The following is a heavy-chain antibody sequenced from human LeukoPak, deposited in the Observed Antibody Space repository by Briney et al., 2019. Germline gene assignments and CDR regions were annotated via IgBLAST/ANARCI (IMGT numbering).Heavy chain of an antibody. V-gene: IGHV3-53*01. Sequence: PGGSLRLSCAASGFTVTDNYMNWVRQSSGKGLEWVSVIYGGGDTNYADSVKGRFIISRDTSKNTVYLQMNSLRAEDTALYYCARGASYWGQGTLVTVSS. CDR3: ARGASY. D-gene: IGHD3-16*01. J-gene: IGHJ4*02. CDR2: IYGGGDT. CDR1: GFTVTDNY.